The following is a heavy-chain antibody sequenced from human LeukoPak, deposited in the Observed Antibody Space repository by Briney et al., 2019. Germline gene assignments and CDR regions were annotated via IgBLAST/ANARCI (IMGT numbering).Heavy chain of an antibody. D-gene: IGHD3-3*01. CDR1: GFTFSSYS. V-gene: IGHV3-48*01. CDR2: ISSSSSTI. Sequence: PGGSLRLSCAASGFTFSSYSMNWVRQAPGKGLEWVSYISSSSSTIYYADSVKGRFTISRDNAKNSLYLQTNSLRAEDTAVYYCARDFDFWSGYYSDYWGQGTLVTVSS. CDR3: ARDFDFWSGYYSDY. J-gene: IGHJ4*02.